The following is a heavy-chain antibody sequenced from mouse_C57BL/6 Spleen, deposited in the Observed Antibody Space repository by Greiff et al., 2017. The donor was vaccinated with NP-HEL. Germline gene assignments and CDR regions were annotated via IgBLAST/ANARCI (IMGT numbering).Heavy chain of an antibody. V-gene: IGHV1-22*01. CDR1: GYTFTDYN. D-gene: IGHD2-4*01. Sequence: VQLKESGPELVKPGASVKMSCKASGYTFTDYNMHWVKQSHGKSLEWIGYINPNNGGTSYNQKFKGKATLTVNKSSSTAYMELRSLTSEESAVYYCATNDYDDAAWFAYWGQGTLVTVSA. CDR3: ATNDYDDAAWFAY. CDR2: INPNNGGT. J-gene: IGHJ3*01.